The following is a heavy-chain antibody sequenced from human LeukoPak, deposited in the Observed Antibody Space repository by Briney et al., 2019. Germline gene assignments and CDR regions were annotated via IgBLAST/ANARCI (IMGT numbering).Heavy chain of an antibody. Sequence: SETLSLTCTVSGGSISSSAYCWGWIRQPPGKGLEWIGSIDYSGNTNYNPSLKSRVTISVDTSKNQFSLKMSSVTAADTAVYFCARGGPPGYYYDYYMDVXGKGTTVTISS. CDR3: ARGGPPGYYYDYYMDV. CDR1: GGSISSSAYC. V-gene: IGHV4-39*07. J-gene: IGHJ6*03. CDR2: IDYSGNT.